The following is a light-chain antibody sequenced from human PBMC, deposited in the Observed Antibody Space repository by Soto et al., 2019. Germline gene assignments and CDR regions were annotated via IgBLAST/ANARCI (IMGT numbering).Light chain of an antibody. CDR1: QSVSSN. CDR3: QQYNNWPPIT. V-gene: IGKV3-15*01. CDR2: GAS. Sequence: EIVLTQSPDTLSLSPWERATLSCRFSQSVSSNLAWYQQKPGQAPRLLIYGASTRATGIPARFSGSGSGTEFTLTISSLQSEDFAVYYCQQYNNWPPITFGQGTRLEIK. J-gene: IGKJ5*01.